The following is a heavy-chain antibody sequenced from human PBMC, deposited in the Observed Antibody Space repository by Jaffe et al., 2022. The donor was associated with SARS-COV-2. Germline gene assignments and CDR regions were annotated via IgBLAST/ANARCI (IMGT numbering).Heavy chain of an antibody. CDR1: GFTFSSYA. CDR3: VRYNFYYYMDV. Sequence: EAQLVESGGTLVQPGGSLRLSCAASGFTFSSYAMSWVRQAPGKGLEWVSTIFGGDTTTYYADSVKGRFTISRDNSENTLYLQMNSLRAEDTAVYYCVRYNFYYYMDVWGKGTTVSVSS. V-gene: IGHV3-23*04. J-gene: IGHJ6*03. CDR2: IFGGDTTT.